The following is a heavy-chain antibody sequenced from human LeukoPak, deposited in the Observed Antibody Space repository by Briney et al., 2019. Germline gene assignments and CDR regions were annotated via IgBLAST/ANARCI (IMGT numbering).Heavy chain of an antibody. J-gene: IGHJ3*02. V-gene: IGHV3-7*01. CDR1: GFTFSSYW. Sequence: GGSLRLSCAASGFTFSSYWMSWVRQAPGKGLEWVANIKQGGSEKYYVDSVKGRFTISRDNAKNSLYLQMNSLRAEDTAVYYCAREGEQWLVDAFDIWGQGTMVTVSS. D-gene: IGHD6-19*01. CDR3: AREGEQWLVDAFDI. CDR2: IKQGGSEK.